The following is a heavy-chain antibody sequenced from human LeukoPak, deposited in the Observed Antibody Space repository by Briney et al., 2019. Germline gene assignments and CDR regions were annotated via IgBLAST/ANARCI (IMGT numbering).Heavy chain of an antibody. J-gene: IGHJ4*02. CDR3: ARGYYGGAVDS. V-gene: IGHV4-4*07. D-gene: IGHD3-16*01. CDR1: GGSINSQY. Sequence: SETLSLTCTVSGGSINSQYWSWIRQPAGKGLGWIGRMYTNGESDYNPSLKSRVTMSVDTSKKQFSLKLNSMTAADTAVYYCARGYYGGAVDSWGQGILVIVSS. CDR2: MYTNGES.